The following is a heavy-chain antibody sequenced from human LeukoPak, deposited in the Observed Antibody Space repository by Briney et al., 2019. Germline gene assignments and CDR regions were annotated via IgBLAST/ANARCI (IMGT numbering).Heavy chain of an antibody. D-gene: IGHD3-22*01. CDR1: GYSISSGYY. CDR3: ARVHDSSGYYYFLLFDY. J-gene: IGHJ4*02. Sequence: SETLSLTCTVSGYSISSGYYWGWIQQPPGKGLEWIGSIYHSGSTYYNPSLKSRVTISVDTSKNQFSLKLSSVTAADTAVYYCARVHDSSGYYYFLLFDYWGQGTLVTVSS. V-gene: IGHV4-38-2*02. CDR2: IYHSGST.